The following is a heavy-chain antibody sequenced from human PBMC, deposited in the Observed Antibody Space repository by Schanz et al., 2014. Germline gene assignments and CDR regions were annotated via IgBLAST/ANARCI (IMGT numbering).Heavy chain of an antibody. CDR2: ISYDGSSK. V-gene: IGHV3-33*08. CDR3: ARDSGSHYLVDY. CDR1: GFSFSDYG. J-gene: IGHJ4*02. Sequence: QVQVVESGGGVVQPGRSLRLSCVASGFSFSDYGMHWVRQAPGKGLEWVALISYDGSSKNHADSVQGRFTISRDNAKNSLFLQMNSLSAEDTAVYYCARDSGSHYLVDYWGQGTLVTVSS. D-gene: IGHD1-26*01.